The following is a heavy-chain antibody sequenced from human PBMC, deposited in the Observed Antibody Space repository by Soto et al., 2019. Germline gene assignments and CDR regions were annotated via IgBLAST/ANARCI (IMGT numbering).Heavy chain of an antibody. CDR2: ISGSGGST. CDR1: GFTFSSYA. V-gene: IGHV3-23*01. CDR3: AKALIAVAGYYYYGMDV. J-gene: IGHJ6*02. D-gene: IGHD6-19*01. Sequence: TGGSLRLSCASSGFTFSSYAMSWVRQAPGKGLEWVSAISGSGGSTYYADSVKGRFTISRDNSKNTLYLQMNSLRAEDTAVYYCAKALIAVAGYYYYGMDVWGQGTTVTVSS.